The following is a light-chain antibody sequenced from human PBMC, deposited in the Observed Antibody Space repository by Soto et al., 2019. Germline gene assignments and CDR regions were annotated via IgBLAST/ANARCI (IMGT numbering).Light chain of an antibody. V-gene: IGKV3-11*01. Sequence: EIVLTQSPATLSLSPGERATLSCRASQSVRNYLAWYQQKPGQAPRLLIYDASNRATGIPARFSGSGSGTDFTLTISSLEPEDFAVYYCQQSSNLYGFGQGTKLEIK. CDR3: QQSSNLYG. J-gene: IGKJ2*03. CDR2: DAS. CDR1: QSVRNY.